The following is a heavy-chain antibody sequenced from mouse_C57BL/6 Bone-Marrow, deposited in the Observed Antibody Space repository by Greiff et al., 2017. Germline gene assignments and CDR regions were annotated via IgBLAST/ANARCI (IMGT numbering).Heavy chain of an antibody. V-gene: IGHV2-9*02. Sequence: VKLMESGPGLVAPSQSLSITCTVSGFSLTSYGVHWVRQPPGKGLEWRGVIWAGGSTNYNSALMSRLSISKDNSKSQVFLKMNSLQTDDTAMYYCARAGTEGFDYWGQGTTLTVSS. CDR2: IWAGGST. J-gene: IGHJ2*01. CDR3: ARAGTEGFDY. CDR1: GFSLTSYG. D-gene: IGHD3-3*01.